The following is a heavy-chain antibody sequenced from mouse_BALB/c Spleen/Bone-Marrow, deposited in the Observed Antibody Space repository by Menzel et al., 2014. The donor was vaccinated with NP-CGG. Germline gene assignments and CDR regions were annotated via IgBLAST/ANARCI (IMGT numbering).Heavy chain of an antibody. V-gene: IGHV1S56*01. D-gene: IGHD1-1*01. CDR3: ARWGTTVVDAMDY. Sequence: QVQLQQSGPELVKPGASVRISCRASGYTFTSYYIHWVKQRPGQGLEWIGWLYPGNVNAKYNEKFKGKATLTADKSSSTAYMQLSSLTSEDSAVYFCARWGTTVVDAMDYWGQGTSVTVSS. CDR2: LYPGNVNA. CDR1: GYTFTSYY. J-gene: IGHJ4*01.